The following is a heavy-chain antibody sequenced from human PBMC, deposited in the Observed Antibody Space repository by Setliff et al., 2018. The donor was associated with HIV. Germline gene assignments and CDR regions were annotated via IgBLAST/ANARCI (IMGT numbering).Heavy chain of an antibody. Sequence: SETLSLTCTGSGGFIRNEDYFWSWIRQPAGKGLEWIGRFYTSGSTNYNPPFKSRVTISEGTSENQFSLKLTSVTAADTAIYYCARGGGRVVRGLIGMYYFDYWGQGILVTVSS. J-gene: IGHJ4*02. CDR3: ARGGGRVVRGLIGMYYFDY. D-gene: IGHD3-10*01. CDR1: GGFIRNEDYF. CDR2: FYTSGST. V-gene: IGHV4-61*02.